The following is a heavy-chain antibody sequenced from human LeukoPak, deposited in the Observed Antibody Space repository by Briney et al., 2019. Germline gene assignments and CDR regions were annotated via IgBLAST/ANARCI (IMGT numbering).Heavy chain of an antibody. CDR3: ARGRDGYNYDY. Sequence: SETLSLTCTVSGGSISSYYWSWIRQPPGKGLEWIGYIYYSGSTNYNPSLKSRVTISVDTSKNQFSLKLSSVTAADTAVYYCARGRDGYNYDYWGQGTLVTVSS. V-gene: IGHV4-59*08. CDR1: GGSISSYY. CDR2: IYYSGST. J-gene: IGHJ4*02. D-gene: IGHD5-24*01.